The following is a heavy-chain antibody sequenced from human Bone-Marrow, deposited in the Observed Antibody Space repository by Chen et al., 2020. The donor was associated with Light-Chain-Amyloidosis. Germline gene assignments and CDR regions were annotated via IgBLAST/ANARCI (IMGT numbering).Heavy chain of an antibody. CDR1: GFTFSSYG. D-gene: IGHD6-6*01. Sequence: QVQLVESGGGVVQPGGSLRLSGAASGFTFSSYGMHWVRQAPGKGLEWVACIRYDGSNKYYADSVKGRVTISRDNSKNKLYLQMNSLRAEDTAVYYWAKDQQRVRHLFDYWGQGTLVTVSS. V-gene: IGHV3-30*02. J-gene: IGHJ4*02. CDR3: AKDQQRVRHLFDY. CDR2: IRYDGSNK.